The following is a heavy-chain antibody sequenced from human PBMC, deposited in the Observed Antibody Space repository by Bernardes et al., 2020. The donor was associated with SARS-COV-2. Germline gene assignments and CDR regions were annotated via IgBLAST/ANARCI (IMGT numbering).Heavy chain of an antibody. D-gene: IGHD3-9*01. CDR2: FDPEDGAT. CDR1: GYTLTELS. CDR3: ATDQRYYDILTGRTYYYGMDV. Sequence: ASVKVSCKVSGYTLTELSMHWVRQAPGKGLEWMGGFDPEDGATNYAQKFQGRVTMTEDTSTDTAYMELSSLRSEDTAVYYCATDQRYYDILTGRTYYYGMDVWGQGTTVTGSS. V-gene: IGHV1-24*01. J-gene: IGHJ6*02.